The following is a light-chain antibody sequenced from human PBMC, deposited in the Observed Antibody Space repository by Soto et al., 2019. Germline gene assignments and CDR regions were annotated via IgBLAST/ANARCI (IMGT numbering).Light chain of an antibody. CDR1: QSVSSN. Sequence: EIVMTHSQATLSVSPGERATLSSSASQSVSSNLAWYQQRPGQAPRLLIYGASTRATGIPARFSGSGSGTDFTLTISRLEPEDFAVYYCQQYGSSTGLTFGGGTKVDI. CDR2: GAS. CDR3: QQYGSSTGLT. V-gene: IGKV3D-15*01. J-gene: IGKJ4*01.